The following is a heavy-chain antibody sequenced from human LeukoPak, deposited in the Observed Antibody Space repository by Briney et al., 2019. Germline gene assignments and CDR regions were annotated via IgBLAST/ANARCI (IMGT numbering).Heavy chain of an antibody. J-gene: IGHJ4*02. Sequence: GGSLRLSCAASGFTFTTYGMHWVRQAPGKGLEWVALIWYHGSSEYYAESVKGRFTISRDNSKNTVYLQMNSLRAEDTAVYYCARDRLSSSQNNYFDYWGQGTLVTVSS. D-gene: IGHD6-13*01. CDR1: GFTFTTYG. CDR3: ARDRLSSSQNNYFDY. V-gene: IGHV3-33*01. CDR2: IWYHGSSE.